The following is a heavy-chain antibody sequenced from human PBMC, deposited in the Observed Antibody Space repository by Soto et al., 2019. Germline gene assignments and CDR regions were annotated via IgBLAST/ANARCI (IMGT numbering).Heavy chain of an antibody. CDR3: TRPGYGDFAGYFSFGVDV. V-gene: IGHV3-73*02. J-gene: IGHJ6*02. Sequence: EVQLVESGGGLVQPGGSLRLSCAASGFIFSDSAIHWVRQASGKGLEWVGRIRSKTNNYAKAYGESAQDRFTISRDASKNTTYLQMNSLKAEDTAVYYCTRPGYGDFAGYFSFGVDVWGLGTTGTVSS. D-gene: IGHD4-17*01. CDR1: GFIFSDSA. CDR2: IRSKTNNYAK.